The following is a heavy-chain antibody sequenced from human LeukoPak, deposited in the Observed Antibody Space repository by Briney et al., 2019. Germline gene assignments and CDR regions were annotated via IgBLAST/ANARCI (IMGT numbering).Heavy chain of an antibody. Sequence: GGSLRLSCAASGFTFSTYGMHWVRQAPGKGLEWVAFIRYDGSNKYYADSVKGRFTISRDNSKNTVYLQMNSLRAEDTAVYYCANGAEAAAGRGFDYWGQGTLVTVSS. D-gene: IGHD6-13*01. CDR1: GFTFSTYG. CDR3: ANGAEAAAGRGFDY. J-gene: IGHJ4*02. CDR2: IRYDGSNK. V-gene: IGHV3-30*02.